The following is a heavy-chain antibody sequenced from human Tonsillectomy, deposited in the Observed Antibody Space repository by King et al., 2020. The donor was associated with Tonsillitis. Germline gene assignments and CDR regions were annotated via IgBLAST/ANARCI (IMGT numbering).Heavy chain of an antibody. CDR1: GYTFSNYG. CDR2: ISVYSGDI. J-gene: IGHJ4*02. V-gene: IGHV1-18*01. CDR3: TRDKAVGAMDY. D-gene: IGHD1-26*01. Sequence: VQLVESGPEVKKPGASVKVSCKASGYTFSNYGITWVRQAPGHGLEWMGWISVYSGDINYSQKVHGRVTMTTDTSTNTAYMELRSLRSDDTAIYYCTRDKAVGAMDYWGQGTLVTVSS.